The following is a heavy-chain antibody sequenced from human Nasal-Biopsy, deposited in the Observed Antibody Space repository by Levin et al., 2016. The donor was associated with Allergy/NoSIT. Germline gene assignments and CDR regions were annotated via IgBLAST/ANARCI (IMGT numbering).Heavy chain of an antibody. D-gene: IGHD1-26*01. CDR1: GFTFRNYD. Sequence: GESLKISCAASGFTFRNYDMSWVRQAPGKGLEWVSGISGNVGYTDYADSVKGRFTISRDNSRDTLYLQMNSLRAEDTAMYYCAKDEWDLLPKGIDSWGQGTLVTVSS. V-gene: IGHV3-23*01. J-gene: IGHJ4*02. CDR3: AKDEWDLLPKGIDS. CDR2: ISGNVGYT.